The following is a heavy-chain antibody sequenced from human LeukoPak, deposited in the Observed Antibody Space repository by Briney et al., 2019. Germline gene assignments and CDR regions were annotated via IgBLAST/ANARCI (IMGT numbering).Heavy chain of an antibody. V-gene: IGHV3-21*01. Sequence: PGKSLRLSCAASGFIFNSYAMHWVRQAPGKGLEWVSSISSSSSYIYYADSVKGRFTISRDNAKNSLYLQMNSLRAEDTAVYYCASRRIAAAGSLLDYWGQGTLVTVSS. CDR3: ASRRIAAAGSLLDY. J-gene: IGHJ4*02. D-gene: IGHD6-13*01. CDR1: GFIFNSYA. CDR2: ISSSSSYI.